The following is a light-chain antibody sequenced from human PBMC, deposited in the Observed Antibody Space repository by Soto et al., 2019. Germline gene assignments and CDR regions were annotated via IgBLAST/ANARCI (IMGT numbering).Light chain of an antibody. CDR1: SSDVGGYNY. V-gene: IGLV2-14*01. J-gene: IGLJ2*01. Sequence: QSVLTQPASVSGSPGQWVTISCTGTSSDVGGYNYVSWYQQLPGKAPKLMIYKDSNRPSGVSHRFSGSNSDNTASLTIAGHHAEDEAYYYYCSDTSISPVVFGGGTKLTVL. CDR2: KDS. CDR3: CSDTSISPVV.